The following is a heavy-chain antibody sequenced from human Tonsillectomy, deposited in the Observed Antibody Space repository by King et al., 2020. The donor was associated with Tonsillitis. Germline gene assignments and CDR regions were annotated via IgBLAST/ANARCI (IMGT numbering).Heavy chain of an antibody. D-gene: IGHD3-3*01. Sequence: VQLVESGGGLVQPGGSLRLSCAASGFIFSSYWMHWVRQTPGKGLVWVSGINSDGTDTTYADSVKGRFTISRDNAKNTLYVQMNSLRAEDTAVYYCVRGGADFLYSWGQGTMVTVSS. CDR1: GFIFSSYW. CDR2: INSDGTDT. V-gene: IGHV3-74*01. J-gene: IGHJ3*01. CDR3: VRGGADFLYS.